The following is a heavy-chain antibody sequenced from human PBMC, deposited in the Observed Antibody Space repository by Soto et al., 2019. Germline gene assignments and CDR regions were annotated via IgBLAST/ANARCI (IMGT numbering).Heavy chain of an antibody. CDR2: IYHSGST. D-gene: IGHD4-17*01. Sequence: KSSETLSLTCAVSGYSISSGYYWGWIRQPPGKGLEWIGSIYHSGSTYYNPSLKSRVTISVDTSKNQFSLKLSSVTAADTAVYYCARATTVTTTDYWGQGTLVTVSS. V-gene: IGHV4-38-2*01. CDR3: ARATTVTTTDY. CDR1: GYSISSGYY. J-gene: IGHJ4*02.